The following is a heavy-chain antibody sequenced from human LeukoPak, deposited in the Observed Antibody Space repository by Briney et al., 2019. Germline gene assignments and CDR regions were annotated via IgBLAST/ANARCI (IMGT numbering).Heavy chain of an antibody. CDR1: GFTVSSNY. D-gene: IGHD2-8*01. CDR3: ASSRTYCTNGVCYEGTFDY. Sequence: GGSLRLSCAASGFTVSSNYMSWVRQAPGKGLEWVSVIYSGGSTYYADSVKGRFTISRDNSKNTLCLQMNSLRAEDTAVYYCASSRTYCTNGVCYEGTFDYWGQGTLVTVSS. CDR2: IYSGGST. J-gene: IGHJ4*02. V-gene: IGHV3-53*01.